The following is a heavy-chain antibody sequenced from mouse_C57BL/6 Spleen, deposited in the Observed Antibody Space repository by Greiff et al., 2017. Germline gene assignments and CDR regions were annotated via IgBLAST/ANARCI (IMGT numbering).Heavy chain of an antibody. D-gene: IGHD1-1*01. V-gene: IGHV1-9*01. CDR2: ILPGSGST. J-gene: IGHJ2*01. Sequence: QVQLQQSGAELMKPGASVKLSCKATGYTFTGYWIEWVKQRPGHGLEWIGEILPGSGSTNYNEKFKGKATFTADTSSNTASMPLSSLTTEYAAIYVCARASSSRDYCDYWGQGTTLTVSS. CDR3: ARASSSRDYCDY. CDR1: GYTFTGYW.